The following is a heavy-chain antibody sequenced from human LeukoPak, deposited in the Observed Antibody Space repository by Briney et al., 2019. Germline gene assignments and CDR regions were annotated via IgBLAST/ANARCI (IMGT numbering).Heavy chain of an antibody. CDR3: ARVSIAARSPYYYGMDV. D-gene: IGHD6-6*01. CDR2: IIPIFGTA. CDR1: GGTFSSYA. V-gene: IGHV1-69*13. J-gene: IGHJ6*02. Sequence: ASVKVSCKASGGTFSSYAISWVRQAPGQGPEWMGGIIPIFGTANYAQKFQGRVTIIADESTSTAYMELSSLRSEDTAVYYCARVSIAARSPYYYGMDVWGQGTTVTVSS.